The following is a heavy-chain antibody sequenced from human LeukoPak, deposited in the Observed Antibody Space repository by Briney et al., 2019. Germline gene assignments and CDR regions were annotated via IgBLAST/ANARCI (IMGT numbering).Heavy chain of an antibody. J-gene: IGHJ1*01. CDR2: ITPNADRT. V-gene: IGHV3-23*01. CDR3: AIMHGYYDGSGYWVQ. D-gene: IGHD3-22*01. Sequence: PGRSLRLSCAASGFTFSSYGMHWVRQAPGKGLEWVSFITPNADRTSYADSVEGRFTISRDNPRNTLYMQMNSLRDEDTALYYCAIMHGYYDGSGYWVQWGQGTLVTVSS. CDR1: GFTFSSYG.